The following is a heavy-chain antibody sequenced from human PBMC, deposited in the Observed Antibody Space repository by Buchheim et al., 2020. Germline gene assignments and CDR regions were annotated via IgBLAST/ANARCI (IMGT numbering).Heavy chain of an antibody. CDR3: AKEPSYAYKWYFDL. Sequence: EMQLVESGGGLVQPGGSLRLSCAASGFTFSSYSMNWVRQAPGKGLEWVSYITSSSSTIYYADSVKGRFTISRDNAKNTLYLQMNSLRAEDTAVYYCAKEPSYAYKWYFDLWGRGT. CDR2: ITSSSSTI. D-gene: IGHD5-18*01. CDR1: GFTFSSYS. J-gene: IGHJ2*01. V-gene: IGHV3-48*01.